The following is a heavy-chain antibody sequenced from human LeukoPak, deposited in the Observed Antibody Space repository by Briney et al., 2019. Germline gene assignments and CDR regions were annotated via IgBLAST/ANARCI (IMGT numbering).Heavy chain of an antibody. Sequence: SETLSLTCTVSGGSISSSSYYWGWIRQPPGKGLEWVGSIYYSGSTYYNPSLKSRVTISVDTSKNQFSLKLSSVTAADTAVYYCARSGGYYGSGRMPYDAFDIWGQGTMVTVS. CDR2: IYYSGST. CDR3: ARSGGYYGSGRMPYDAFDI. CDR1: GGSISSSSYY. V-gene: IGHV4-39*07. D-gene: IGHD3-10*01. J-gene: IGHJ3*02.